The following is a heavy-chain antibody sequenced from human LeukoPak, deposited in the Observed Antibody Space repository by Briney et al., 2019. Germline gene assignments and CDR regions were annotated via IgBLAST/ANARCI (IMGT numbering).Heavy chain of an antibody. CDR2: MNPNSGNT. D-gene: IGHD7-27*01. J-gene: IGHJ4*02. V-gene: IGHV1-8*03. CDR3: ARAGAGGLDFDY. Sequence: ASVKVSCKASGYTLTSYDINWVRQATGQGLEWMGWMNPNSGNTGYAQKFQGRVTITRNTSISTAYMELSSLRSEDAAVYYGARAGAGGLDFDYWGQGTLVTVSS. CDR1: GYTLTSYD.